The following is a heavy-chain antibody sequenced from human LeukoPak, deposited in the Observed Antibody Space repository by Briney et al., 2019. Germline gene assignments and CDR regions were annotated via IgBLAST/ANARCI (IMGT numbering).Heavy chain of an antibody. D-gene: IGHD5-18*01. CDR2: IYYSGST. CDR3: ARSGYSEDY. CDR1: GGSISSYY. Sequence: SETLSLTCTVSGGSISSYYWSWIRQAPGMGLEWIGYIYYSGSTNYNPSLKSRVTISVDTSKNQFSLKLSSVTAADTAVYYCARSGYSEDYWGQGTLVTVSS. V-gene: IGHV4-59*01. J-gene: IGHJ4*02.